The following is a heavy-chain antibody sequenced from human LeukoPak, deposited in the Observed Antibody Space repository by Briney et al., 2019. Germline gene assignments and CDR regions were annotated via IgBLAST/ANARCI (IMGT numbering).Heavy chain of an antibody. CDR1: GFTFSSYA. CDR2: ISGSGGST. D-gene: IGHD3-10*01. CDR3: AKDAGKIWFGDQSYYYYGMDV. Sequence: GGSLILSCAASGFTFSSYAMSWVRRAPGKGREWGSAISGSGGSTYYADSVKGRFTISRDNSKNTLYLQMNSLRAEDTAVYYCAKDAGKIWFGDQSYYYYGMDVWGQGTTVTVSS. J-gene: IGHJ6*02. V-gene: IGHV3-23*01.